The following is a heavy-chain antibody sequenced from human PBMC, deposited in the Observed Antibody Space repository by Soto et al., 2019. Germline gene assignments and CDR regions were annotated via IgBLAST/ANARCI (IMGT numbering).Heavy chain of an antibody. V-gene: IGHV3-15*07. CDR3: TTLGHYYDSSSLDV. CDR2: IKSKTDGGTT. CDR1: GFTFSNAW. Sequence: EVQLVESGGGLVKPGESLRLSCAASGFTFSNAWMNWVRQAPGKGLEWVGRIKSKTDGGTTDYGAPVKGRSTISRDDSKITLYLQMNSLKTEDIAVYYCTTLGHYYDSSSLDVWGQGTTVTVSS. J-gene: IGHJ6*02. D-gene: IGHD3-22*01.